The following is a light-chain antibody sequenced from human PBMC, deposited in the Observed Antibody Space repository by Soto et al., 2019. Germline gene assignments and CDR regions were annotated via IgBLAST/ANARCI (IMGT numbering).Light chain of an antibody. CDR3: QQSYSTLWT. J-gene: IGKJ1*01. CDR1: RNISKY. V-gene: IGKV1-39*01. Sequence: DIQMTQSPSSLSASVGDRVTITCRASRNISKYLNWYQQKAGKAPNLLIYSVSTLESWVPYRFSGSGSGTEFILTISSLQPEDFGTYYCQQSYSTLWTFGQGTKVDIK. CDR2: SVS.